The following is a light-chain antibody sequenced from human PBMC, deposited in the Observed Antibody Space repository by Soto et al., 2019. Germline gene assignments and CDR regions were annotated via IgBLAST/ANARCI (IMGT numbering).Light chain of an antibody. V-gene: IGLV2-8*01. CDR3: SSYAGSNSSV. CDR1: ISDVGAYNY. Sequence: QSPLTQAPYASGSAGQSFTISCTGTISDVGAYNYVSWYQQHPGKAPKLMIYEVSKRPSGVPDRFSGSKSGNTASLTVSGLQAEDEADYYCSSYAGSNSSVFGTGTKVTVL. J-gene: IGLJ1*01. CDR2: EVS.